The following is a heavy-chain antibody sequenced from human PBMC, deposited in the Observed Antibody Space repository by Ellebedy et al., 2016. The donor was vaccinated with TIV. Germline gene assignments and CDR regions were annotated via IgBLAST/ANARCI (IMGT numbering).Heavy chain of an antibody. CDR3: ARDDTAMVPPFYYYYGMDV. J-gene: IGHJ6*02. D-gene: IGHD5-18*01. CDR2: ISSSSSYT. CDR1: GFTFSSYE. Sequence: GGSLRLSCAASGFTFSSYEMNWVRQAPGKGLEWVSYISSSSSYTNYADSVKGRFTISRDNAKNSLYLQMNSLRAEDTAVYYCARDDTAMVPPFYYYYGMDVWGQGTTVTVSS. V-gene: IGHV3-21*05.